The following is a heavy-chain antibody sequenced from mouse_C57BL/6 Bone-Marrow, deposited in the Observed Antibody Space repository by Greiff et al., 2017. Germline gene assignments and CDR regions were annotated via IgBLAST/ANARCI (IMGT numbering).Heavy chain of an antibody. V-gene: IGHV3-6*01. CDR2: ISYDGSN. CDR1: GYSITSGYY. J-gene: IGHJ3*01. Sequence: DVKLQESGPGLVKPSQSLSLTCSVTGYSITSGYYWNWIRQFPGNKLEWMGYISYDGSNNYNPSLKNRISITRHTSKNQFFLKFDSVTTGDTATYYWARGGGDGNGAWLAYWDQGTLVTVSA. D-gene: IGHD2-1*01. CDR3: ARGGGDGNGAWLAY.